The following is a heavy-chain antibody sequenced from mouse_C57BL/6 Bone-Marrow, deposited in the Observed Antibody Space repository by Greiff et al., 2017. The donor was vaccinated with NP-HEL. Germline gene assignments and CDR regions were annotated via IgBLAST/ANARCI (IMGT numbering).Heavy chain of an antibody. J-gene: IGHJ1*03. CDR1: GFTFSDYG. Sequence: VQLKESGGGLVKPGGSLKLSCAASGFTFSDYGMHWVRQAPEKGLEWVAYISSGSSTIYYADTVKGRFTISRDNAKNTLFLQMTSLRSEDTAMYYCANLAPNWYCDVWGTGTTVTVSS. D-gene: IGHD1-3*01. CDR3: ANLAPNWYCDV. CDR2: ISSGSSTI. V-gene: IGHV5-17*01.